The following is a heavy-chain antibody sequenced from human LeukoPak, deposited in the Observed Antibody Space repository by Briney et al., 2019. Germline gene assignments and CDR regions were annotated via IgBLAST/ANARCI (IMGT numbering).Heavy chain of an antibody. Sequence: SETLSLTCTDSGYSISSGYYWGWIRQPPGKGLEWIGTIYHSGSTYYNPSLKSRVTISVDTSKNQFSLKLTSVTAADTAVYYCARVRGYCSSTICYRYYFDYWGQGTLVTVSS. CDR2: IYHSGST. D-gene: IGHD2-2*01. V-gene: IGHV4-38-2*02. J-gene: IGHJ4*02. CDR3: ARVRGYCSSTICYRYYFDY. CDR1: GYSISSGYY.